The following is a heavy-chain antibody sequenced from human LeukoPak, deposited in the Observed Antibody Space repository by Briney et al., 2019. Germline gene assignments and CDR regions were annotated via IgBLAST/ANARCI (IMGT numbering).Heavy chain of an antibody. V-gene: IGHV3-74*01. J-gene: IGHJ5*02. Sequence: GGSLRLSCAASGFTFSSYWMHWVRQAPGKELVWVSRINSDGSSTSYADSVKGRFTISRDNAKNTLYLQMNSLRAEDTAVYYCASAFFWWWFDPWGQGTLVTVSS. CDR3: ASAFFWWWFDP. D-gene: IGHD3-3*01. CDR2: INSDGSST. CDR1: GFTFSSYW.